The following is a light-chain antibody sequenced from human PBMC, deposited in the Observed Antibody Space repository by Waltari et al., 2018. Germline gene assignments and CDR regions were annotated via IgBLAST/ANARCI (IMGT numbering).Light chain of an antibody. CDR1: QSVGRD. Sequence: EIVLTQSPATLSLSPGDRATLSCRASQSVGRDLAWYQQKPGQAPRHLSYDASIRATGIPDRCSGSGSGTDFSLTISRLEPEDFAVYYCQKYVSLPATFGQGTKVEIK. CDR3: QKYVSLPAT. CDR2: DAS. J-gene: IGKJ1*01. V-gene: IGKV3-20*01.